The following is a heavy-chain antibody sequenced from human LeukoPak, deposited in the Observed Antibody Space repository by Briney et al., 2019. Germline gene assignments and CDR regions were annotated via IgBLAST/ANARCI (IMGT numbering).Heavy chain of an antibody. CDR3: ARRGYGGYDGYFDY. V-gene: IGHV4-59*01. D-gene: IGHD5-12*01. J-gene: IGHJ4*02. CDR1: GGSIGLNY. Sequence: SETLSLTCTVSGGSIGLNYCNWIRQSPEKGLEWIGYIYYIGSTNYNPSLKSRVTISIDTSKNQFSLKLSSVTAGDTAVYYCARRGYGGYDGYFDYWGQGTLVTVSS. CDR2: IYYIGST.